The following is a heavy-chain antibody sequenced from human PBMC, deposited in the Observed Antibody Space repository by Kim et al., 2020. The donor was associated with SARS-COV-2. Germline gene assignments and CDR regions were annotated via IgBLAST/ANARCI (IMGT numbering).Heavy chain of an antibody. D-gene: IGHD6-13*01. J-gene: IGHJ5*02. Sequence: SVKVSCKASGGTFSSYAISWVRQAPGQGLEWMGGIIPIFGTANYAQKFQGRVTITADESTSTAYMELSSLRSEDTAVYYCARVLNMMYGIAAAGPGGWFDPWGQGTLVTVSS. CDR3: ARVLNMMYGIAAAGPGGWFDP. V-gene: IGHV1-69*13. CDR2: IIPIFGTA. CDR1: GGTFSSYA.